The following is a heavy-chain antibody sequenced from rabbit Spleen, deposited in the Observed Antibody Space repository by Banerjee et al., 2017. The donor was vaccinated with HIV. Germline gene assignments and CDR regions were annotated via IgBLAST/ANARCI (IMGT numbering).Heavy chain of an antibody. V-gene: IGHV1S40*01. CDR2: IYVGSSGGT. CDR3: ARVRPYGSSSGYYIDGL. CDR1: GFSFSNSYY. Sequence: QSLEESGGGLVQPEGSLTLTCAVSGFSFSNSYYMCWVRQAAGKGLEWIACIYVGSSGGTWYANWAKGRFTISKTSSTTVTLQMTSLTAADTATYFCARVRPYGSSSGYYIDGLWGPGTLVTVS. D-gene: IGHD1-1*01. J-gene: IGHJ4*01.